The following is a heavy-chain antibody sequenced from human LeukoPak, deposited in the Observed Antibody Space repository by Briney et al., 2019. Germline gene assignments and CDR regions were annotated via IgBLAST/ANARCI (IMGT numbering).Heavy chain of an antibody. CDR3: ARDPMTLVTSRSAVDGNPPEY. J-gene: IGHJ4*02. Sequence: GGSLRLSCETFGFTFSSYSMNWVRQAPGKGLEWVSYISSSSSTIYYAESVRGRFTISRDNVQSSVYLQMNSLRVKDTAVYYCARDPMTLVTSRSAVDGNPPEYWGLGTLVTVSS. V-gene: IGHV3-48*01. CDR1: GFTFSSYS. CDR2: ISSSSSTI. D-gene: IGHD4-17*01.